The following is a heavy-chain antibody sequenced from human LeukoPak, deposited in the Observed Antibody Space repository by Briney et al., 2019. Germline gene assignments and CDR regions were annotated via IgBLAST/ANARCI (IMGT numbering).Heavy chain of an antibody. CDR3: AKRPRGNYLDPFDY. Sequence: QSEGSLRLSCAASGFTFSSYAMSWVRLAPGKGLEWVSGISGSGGSTYYADSVKGRFTISRDNSKNRLYLQMNSLRAEDTAVYYCAKRPRGNYLDPFDYWGQGTLVTVSS. CDR2: ISGSGGST. CDR1: GFTFSSYA. V-gene: IGHV3-23*01. D-gene: IGHD3-10*01. J-gene: IGHJ4*02.